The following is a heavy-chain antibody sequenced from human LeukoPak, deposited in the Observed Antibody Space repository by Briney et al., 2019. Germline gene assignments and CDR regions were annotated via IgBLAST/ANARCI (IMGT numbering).Heavy chain of an antibody. V-gene: IGHV4-59*01. Sequence: SETLPLTCTVSGGSISSYYWSWIRQPPGKGLEWIGYIYYSGSTNYNPSLKSRVTISVDTSKNQFSLKLSSVTAADTAVYYCARSPTGSSLFYYYYYMDVWGKGTTVTISS. J-gene: IGHJ6*03. CDR2: IYYSGST. D-gene: IGHD1-14*01. CDR1: GGSISSYY. CDR3: ARSPTGSSLFYYYYYMDV.